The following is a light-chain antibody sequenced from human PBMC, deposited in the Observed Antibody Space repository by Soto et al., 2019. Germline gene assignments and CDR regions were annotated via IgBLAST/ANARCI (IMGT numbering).Light chain of an antibody. CDR3: SSYTSITTLAI. Sequence: SAVTQPDSGSGAPGPTITISCTGTNSDVGDYNYVSWYQHHPGKAPKLIIYEVTNRPSGVSNRFSGSKSGNTASLTISGLQAEDEADYYCSSYTSITTLAIFGTGTKVTV. CDR1: NSDVGDYNY. V-gene: IGLV2-14*01. J-gene: IGLJ1*01. CDR2: EVT.